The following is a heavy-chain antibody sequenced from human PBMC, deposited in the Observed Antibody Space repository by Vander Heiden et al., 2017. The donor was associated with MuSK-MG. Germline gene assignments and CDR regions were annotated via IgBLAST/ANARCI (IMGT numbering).Heavy chain of an antibody. CDR2: IWYDGSNE. V-gene: IGHV3-33*01. CDR3: ARGGDGYNSALDY. J-gene: IGHJ4*02. D-gene: IGHD5-12*01. Sequence: QVQLVESGGGVVQPGRSLRLSCAASGFTFSSYGMHWVRQAPGKGLEWVAVIWYDGSNEYYADSVKGQFTISRDNSKNTLYLQMKSLRAEDTAVYYCARGGDGYNSALDYWGQGTLVTVSS. CDR1: GFTFSSYG.